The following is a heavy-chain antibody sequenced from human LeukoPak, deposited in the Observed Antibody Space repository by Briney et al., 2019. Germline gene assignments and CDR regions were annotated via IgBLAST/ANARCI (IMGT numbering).Heavy chain of an antibody. V-gene: IGHV3-23*01. J-gene: IGHJ6*02. CDR1: GFTFSSYA. D-gene: IGHD1/OR15-1a*01. CDR3: ARENTLITRGDYYYGMDV. CDR2: IKSSGGVT. Sequence: GGSLRLSCAASGFTFSSYAMSWVRQAPGKGLEWVSAIKSSGGVTYYADSVKGRFTISRDNSKNTLYLQMNSLRADDTAVYYCARENTLITRGDYYYGMDVWGQGTTVIVSS.